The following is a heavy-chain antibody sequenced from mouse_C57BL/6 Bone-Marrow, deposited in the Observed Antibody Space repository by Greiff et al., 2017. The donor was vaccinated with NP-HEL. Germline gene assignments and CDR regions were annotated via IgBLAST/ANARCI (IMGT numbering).Heavy chain of an antibody. CDR2: IHPNSGST. Sequence: QVQLQQPGAELVKPGASVKLSCKASGYTFTSYWMHWVKQRPGQGLEWIGMIHPNSGSTNYNEKFKSKATLTVEKSSSTAYMQLSSLTSEDSAVYYCANYYGSSPFAYWGQGTLVTVSA. D-gene: IGHD1-1*01. J-gene: IGHJ3*01. V-gene: IGHV1-64*01. CDR3: ANYYGSSPFAY. CDR1: GYTFTSYW.